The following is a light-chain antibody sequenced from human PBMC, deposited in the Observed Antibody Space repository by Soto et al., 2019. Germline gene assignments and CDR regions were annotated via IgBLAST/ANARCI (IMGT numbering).Light chain of an antibody. CDR3: QQYTNWWT. V-gene: IGKV3-15*01. CDR1: QSVSNN. CDR2: GAS. J-gene: IGKJ1*01. Sequence: EIVMTQSPATLSVSPGERATLSCRASQSVSNNLAWYQKKPGQAPRLLIYGASTRAPGIPARFSGSGSGTQFTLTISSLQSEDFAVYYCQQYTNWWTFGQGTRGEIK.